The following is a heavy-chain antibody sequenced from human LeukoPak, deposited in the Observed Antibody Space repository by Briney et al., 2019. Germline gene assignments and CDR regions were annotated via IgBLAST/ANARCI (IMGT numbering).Heavy chain of an antibody. J-gene: IGHJ3*02. V-gene: IGHV1-69*04. CDR1: GGTFSSYT. CDR2: IIPILGIA. CDR3: ARDSSGYSNDAFDI. Sequence: SVKVSCKASGGTFSSYTISWVRQAPGQGLEWMGRIIPILGIANYAQKFQGRVTITADKSTSTAYMELSSLRSEDTAVYYCARDSSGYSNDAFDIWGQGTMVTVSS. D-gene: IGHD3-22*01.